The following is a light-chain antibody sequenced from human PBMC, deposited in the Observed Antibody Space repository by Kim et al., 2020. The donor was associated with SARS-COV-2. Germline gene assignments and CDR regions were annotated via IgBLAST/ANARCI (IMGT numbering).Light chain of an antibody. CDR3: SSYTSSSTWV. V-gene: IGLV2-14*04. CDR1: STDVGCYNS. CDR2: DVR. J-gene: IGLJ3*02. Sequence: GQSITISCTGASTDVGCYNSVSCYQQHPGIVPTLLIYDVRHLPSGVSNLFAGSKSGNTASLTISGLQVDDEAYYYCSSYTSSSTWVFGGGTKLTVL.